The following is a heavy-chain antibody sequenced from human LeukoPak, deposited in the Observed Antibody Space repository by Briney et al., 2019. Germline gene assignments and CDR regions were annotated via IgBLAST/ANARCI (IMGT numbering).Heavy chain of an antibody. Sequence: EGSLRLSCAASGFTFSSYAMHWVRQAPGKGLEWVAVISYDGSNKYYADSVKGRFTISRDNSKNTLYLQMNSLRAEDTAVYYCAKGKAAAVNDAFDIWGQGTMVTVSS. J-gene: IGHJ3*02. CDR2: ISYDGSNK. CDR1: GFTFSSYA. V-gene: IGHV3-30*04. CDR3: AKGKAAAVNDAFDI. D-gene: IGHD6-13*01.